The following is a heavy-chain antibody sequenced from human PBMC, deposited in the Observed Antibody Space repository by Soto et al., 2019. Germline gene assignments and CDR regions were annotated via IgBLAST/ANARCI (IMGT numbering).Heavy chain of an antibody. V-gene: IGHV3-23*01. CDR3: AKDRSRTGIADVFAI. D-gene: IGHD6-13*01. J-gene: IGHJ3*02. CDR2: LTDSGGNK. CDR1: GFTFRNYA. Sequence: EVQLLESGGGLVQPGGSLRLSCAASGFTFRNYAMSWVRQAPGKGLEWVSALTDSGGNKYHADSVKGRFTISRDNSKDTLYLQMSSLRAEDTAVYYCAKDRSRTGIADVFAIWGQGTMVTVSS.